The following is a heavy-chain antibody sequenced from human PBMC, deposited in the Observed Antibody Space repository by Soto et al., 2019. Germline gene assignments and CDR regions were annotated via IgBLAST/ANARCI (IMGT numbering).Heavy chain of an antibody. D-gene: IGHD3-22*01. CDR1: GYTFTSYD. J-gene: IGHJ6*02. V-gene: IGHV1-8*01. CDR2: MNPNSGNT. CDR3: ATDSRGTYYYYYGMDV. Sequence: QVQLVQSGAEVKKPGASVKVSCKASGYTFTSYDINWVRQATGQGLEWMGWMNPNSGNTGYAQKFQGRVTMTRNTSISTAYMELSSLRSEDTAVYYCATDSRGTYYYYYGMDVWGQCTTVTVSS.